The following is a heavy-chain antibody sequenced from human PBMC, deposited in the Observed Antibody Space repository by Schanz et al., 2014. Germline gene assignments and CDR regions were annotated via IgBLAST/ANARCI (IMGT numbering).Heavy chain of an antibody. D-gene: IGHD6-19*01. V-gene: IGHV3-23*04. CDR1: GFTFNDYA. J-gene: IGHJ3*02. Sequence: EVQLVESGGGLVQPGGSLRLSCAASGFTFNDYAVTWVRQVPGKGLEWVSSISGSGLSTNHADSVKGRFTLSRDNSKNTVYLQMNSLRAEDTALYFCATDYSGGGCHIWGQGTMVTVSS. CDR3: ATDYSGGGCHI. CDR2: ISGSGLST.